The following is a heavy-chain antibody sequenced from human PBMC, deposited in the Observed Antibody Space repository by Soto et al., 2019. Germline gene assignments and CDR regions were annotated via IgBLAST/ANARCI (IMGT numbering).Heavy chain of an antibody. CDR3: ARYHLDL. J-gene: IGHJ4*02. D-gene: IGHD2-2*01. CDR2: IGSSESNI. Sequence: PGGSLRLSCTASGFTFSDYYMSWVRQAPGKGPEWISYIGSSESNIYYADSVKGRFTISRDHAKNSVFLQMNSLRADDTAVYYCARYHLDLWGRGTTVTV. CDR1: GFTFSDYY. V-gene: IGHV3-11*01.